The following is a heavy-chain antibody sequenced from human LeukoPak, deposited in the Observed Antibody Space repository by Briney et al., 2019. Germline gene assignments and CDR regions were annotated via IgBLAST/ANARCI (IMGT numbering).Heavy chain of an antibody. CDR1: GFTFSSYG. CDR3: ARDSSGPRD. Sequence: SGGSLRLSCAASGFTFSSYGMRWVRQAPGKGLEWVAVISYDGSNKYYADSVKGRFTISRDNSKNMLYLQMNSLRAEDTAVYYCARDSSGPRDWGQGTLVTVSS. J-gene: IGHJ4*02. D-gene: IGHD3-10*01. V-gene: IGHV3-30*03. CDR2: ISYDGSNK.